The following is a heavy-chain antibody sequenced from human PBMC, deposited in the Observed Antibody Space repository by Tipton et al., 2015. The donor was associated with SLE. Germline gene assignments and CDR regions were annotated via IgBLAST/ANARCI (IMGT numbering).Heavy chain of an antibody. CDR2: IYHSGST. D-gene: IGHD6-19*01. J-gene: IGHJ4*02. CDR1: GYSISSGYY. Sequence: TLSLTCAVSGYSISSGYYWGWIRQPPGKGLEWIGSIYHSGSTYYNPSLKSRVTISVDTSKNQFSLKLSSVTAADTAVYYCARADIAVAGALGYWGQGTLVTVSS. CDR3: ARADIAVAGALGY. V-gene: IGHV4-38-2*01.